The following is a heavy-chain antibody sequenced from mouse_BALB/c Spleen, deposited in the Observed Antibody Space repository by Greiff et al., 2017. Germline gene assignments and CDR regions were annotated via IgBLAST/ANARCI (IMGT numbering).Heavy chain of an antibody. Sequence: EVQLQQSGPGLVKPSQSLSLTCSVTGYSITSGYYWNWIRQFPGNKLEWMGYISYDGSNNYNPSLKNRISITRDTSKNQFFLKLNSVTTEDTATYYCARHYDYDSWFAYWGQGTLVTVSA. V-gene: IGHV3-6*02. CDR3: ARHYDYDSWFAY. CDR2: ISYDGSN. CDR1: GYSITSGYY. J-gene: IGHJ3*01. D-gene: IGHD2-4*01.